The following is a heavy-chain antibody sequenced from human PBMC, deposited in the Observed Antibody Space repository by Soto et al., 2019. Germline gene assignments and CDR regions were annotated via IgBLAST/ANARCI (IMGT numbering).Heavy chain of an antibody. V-gene: IGHV3-30-3*01. Sequence: PGGSLRLSCAASGFTFSSYAMHRVRQAPGKGLEWVAVISYDGSNKYYADSVKGRFTISRDNSKNTLYLQMNSLRAEDTAVYYCARDNRFLEWFPKAGDYYYGMDVWGQGTTVTVSS. CDR2: ISYDGSNK. CDR1: GFTFSSYA. CDR3: ARDNRFLEWFPKAGDYYYGMDV. D-gene: IGHD3-3*01. J-gene: IGHJ6*02.